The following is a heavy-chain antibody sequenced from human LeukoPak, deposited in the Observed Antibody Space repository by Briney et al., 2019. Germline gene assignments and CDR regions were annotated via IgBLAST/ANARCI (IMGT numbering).Heavy chain of an antibody. CDR2: IYYSGST. Sequence: SETLSLTCTVSGGSISSSSYYWGWIRQPPGKGLEWIGSIYYSGSTYYNSSLKSRVTISVDTSKNQFSLKLSSVTAADAAEYYCARRGYSYGQFGYWGQGTLVTVSS. CDR1: GGSISSSSYY. V-gene: IGHV4-39*01. D-gene: IGHD5-18*01. CDR3: ARRGYSYGQFGY. J-gene: IGHJ4*02.